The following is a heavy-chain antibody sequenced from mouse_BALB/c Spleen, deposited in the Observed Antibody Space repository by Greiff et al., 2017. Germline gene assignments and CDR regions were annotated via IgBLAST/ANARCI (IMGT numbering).Heavy chain of an antibody. CDR2: IYPGSGST. D-gene: IGHD2-1*01. CDR3: TRDGNSYFDY. V-gene: IGHV1S22*01. Sequence: LKQPGSELVRPGASVKLSCKASGYTFTSYWMHWVKQRHGQGLEWIGNIYPGSGSTNYDEKFKSKGTLTVDTSSSTAYMHLSSLTSEDSAVYYCTRDGNSYFDYWGQGTTLTVSS. CDR1: GYTFTSYW. J-gene: IGHJ2*01.